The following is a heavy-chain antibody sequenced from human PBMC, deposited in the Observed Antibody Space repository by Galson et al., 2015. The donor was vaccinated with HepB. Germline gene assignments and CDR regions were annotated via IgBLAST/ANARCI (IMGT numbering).Heavy chain of an antibody. CDR3: ARDYSSGWWDAFDI. Sequence: SVKVSCKASGYTFTSYAMNWVRQAPGQGLEWMGWINTNTGNPTYAQGFTGRFVFSLDTSVSTAYLQTSSLKSEDTAVYYCARDYSSGWWDAFDIWGQGTMVTVSS. V-gene: IGHV7-4-1*02. CDR2: INTNTGNP. CDR1: GYTFTSYA. D-gene: IGHD6-19*01. J-gene: IGHJ3*02.